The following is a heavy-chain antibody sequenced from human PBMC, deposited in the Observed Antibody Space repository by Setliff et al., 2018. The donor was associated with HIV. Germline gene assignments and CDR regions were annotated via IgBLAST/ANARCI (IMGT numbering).Heavy chain of an antibody. J-gene: IGHJ4*02. CDR1: GGSFSGYY. D-gene: IGHD6-13*01. CDR2: IYYSGST. Sequence: SETLSLTCAVYGGSFSGYYWSWIRQPPGKGLEWIGSIYYSGSTYYNPSLKSRVTISVDTSKNQFSLTLTSVTAADTAVYYCARQQHSSDLKIWNYWGQGTLVTVSS. V-gene: IGHV4-34*01. CDR3: ARQQHSSDLKIWNY.